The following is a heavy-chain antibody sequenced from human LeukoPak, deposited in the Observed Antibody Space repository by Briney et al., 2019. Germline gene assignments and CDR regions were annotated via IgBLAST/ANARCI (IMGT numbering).Heavy chain of an antibody. J-gene: IGHJ5*02. CDR2: IYYSGST. D-gene: IGHD5-18*01. CDR1: GGSISSYY. CDR3: ARSDYGYSYGILGFDP. Sequence: SETLSLTCTVSGGSISSYYWSWIRQPPGKGLEWIGYIYYSGSTNYNPSLKSRVTISVDTSMNQFSLKLSSVTAADTAVYYCARSDYGYSYGILGFDPWGQGTLVTVSS. V-gene: IGHV4-59*12.